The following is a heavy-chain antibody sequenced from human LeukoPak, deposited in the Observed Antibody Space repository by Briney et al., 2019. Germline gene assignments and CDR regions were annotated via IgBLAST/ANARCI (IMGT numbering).Heavy chain of an antibody. J-gene: IGHJ4*02. V-gene: IGHV3-73*01. CDR2: IRSKANNYAT. CDR1: GFTFSGSA. CDR3: IVVLTALDY. D-gene: IGHD2-21*02. Sequence: PGGSLRLSCAASGFTFSGSAIHWVRQASGKGLEWVGRIRSKANNYATAYAASVKGRFTMSRDDSKNTAYLQMNSLKTEDTAVYYCIVVLTALDYRGQGTLVTVSS.